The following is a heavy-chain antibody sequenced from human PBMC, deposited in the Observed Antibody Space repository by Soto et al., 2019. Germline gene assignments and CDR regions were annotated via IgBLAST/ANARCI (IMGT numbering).Heavy chain of an antibody. Sequence: QVQLVQSGAEVKTPGASVKVSCKASGYTFTSYDMDWVRQAPGQGLEWMGWMNPNSGNTGYAQKFQRRLTMTRDTAISIAHMELRSLRHEDTAVYYCARSAGYNVNWLDSWGQGTVVTVSA. CDR2: MNPNSGNT. D-gene: IGHD1-20*01. CDR3: ARSAGYNVNWLDS. V-gene: IGHV1-8*01. CDR1: GYTFTSYD. J-gene: IGHJ5*01.